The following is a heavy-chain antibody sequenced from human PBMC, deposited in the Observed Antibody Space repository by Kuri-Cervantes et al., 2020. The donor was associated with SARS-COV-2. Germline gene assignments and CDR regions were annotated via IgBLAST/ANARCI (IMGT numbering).Heavy chain of an antibody. D-gene: IGHD7-27*01. Sequence: GESLKISCTASGFTLSTYAFSWVRQAPGKGLEWVSFISGTGFNTDYAASVKGRFTVSRDNSNNTLYLQMNILRSEDTAVYYCTKDLAGLGMTHWGQGTLVTVSS. CDR2: ISGTGFNT. CDR1: GFTLSTYA. V-gene: IGHV3-23*01. J-gene: IGHJ4*02. CDR3: TKDLAGLGMTH.